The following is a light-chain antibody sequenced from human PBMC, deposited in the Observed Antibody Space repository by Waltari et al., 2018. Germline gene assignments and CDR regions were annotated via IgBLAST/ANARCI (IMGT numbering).Light chain of an antibody. J-gene: IGLJ3*02. Sequence: SYVLTQPPSVSVAPGNTATLTCGGTNIGSKDVHWYPQKPGQAPMLAVHADSDRPSGIPDRFSGSNAGNTATLTISRVEAGDEADYYCQVWDRSYDQWVFGGGTKLTVL. CDR2: ADS. V-gene: IGLV3-21*03. CDR3: QVWDRSYDQWV. CDR1: NIGSKD.